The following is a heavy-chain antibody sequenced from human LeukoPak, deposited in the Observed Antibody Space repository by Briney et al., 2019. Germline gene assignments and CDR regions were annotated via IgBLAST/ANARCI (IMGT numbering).Heavy chain of an antibody. CDR1: GYTFSSYA. CDR2: ISYDGSNK. D-gene: IGHD6-6*01. Sequence: GGSLRLSCAASGYTFSSYAMHWVRQAPGKGLEWVAVISYDGSNKYYADSVKGRVTISRDNSKNTLYLQMNSLRAEDTAVYYCARDSSSFLPSLDYWGQGTLVTVSS. V-gene: IGHV3-30*01. J-gene: IGHJ4*02. CDR3: ARDSSSFLPSLDY.